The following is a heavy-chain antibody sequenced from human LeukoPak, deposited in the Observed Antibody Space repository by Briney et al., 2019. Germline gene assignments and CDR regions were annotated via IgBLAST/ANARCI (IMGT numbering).Heavy chain of an antibody. V-gene: IGHV6-1*01. CDR2: TYYRSKWYN. CDR1: GDSVSNNRTA. Sequence: SQTLSLTCAISGDSVSNNRTAWNWIRQSPSRGLEWLGRTYYRSKWYNDYAQAVKSRITINSDTSKNQFSLQLNSVTPEDTAVYYCARSYSFDIWGQGTMVTVSS. J-gene: IGHJ3*02. CDR3: ARSYSFDI. D-gene: IGHD3-10*01.